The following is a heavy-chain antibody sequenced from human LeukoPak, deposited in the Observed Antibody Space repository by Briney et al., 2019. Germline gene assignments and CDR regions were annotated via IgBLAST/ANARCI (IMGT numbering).Heavy chain of an antibody. Sequence: GGSLRLSCAASGFTFSSYWMHWVRQAPGKGLVWVSRINSDGISTTYADSVKGRFTISRDNAKNTLFLQMNSLRAEDTAVYYCARSRSGYYEDYWGQGTLVTVSS. CDR1: GFTFSSYW. CDR2: INSDGIST. D-gene: IGHD3-22*01. J-gene: IGHJ4*02. V-gene: IGHV3-74*01. CDR3: ARSRSGYYEDY.